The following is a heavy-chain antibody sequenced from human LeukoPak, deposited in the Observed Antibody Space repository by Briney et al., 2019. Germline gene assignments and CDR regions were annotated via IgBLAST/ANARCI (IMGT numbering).Heavy chain of an antibody. J-gene: IGHJ4*02. Sequence: SETLSLTCAVSGGSISSSNWWSWVRQPPGKGLEWIGEIYHSGSTNYNPSLKSRVTISVDKSKNQFSLKLSSVTAADTAVYYCARGKGRYYGSGSYFDYWGQGTLVTVSS. CDR1: GGSISSSNW. CDR2: IYHSGST. CDR3: ARGKGRYYGSGSYFDY. D-gene: IGHD3-10*01. V-gene: IGHV4-4*02.